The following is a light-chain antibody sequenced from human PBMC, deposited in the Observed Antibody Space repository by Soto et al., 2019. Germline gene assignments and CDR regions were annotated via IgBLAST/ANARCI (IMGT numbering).Light chain of an antibody. CDR2: LNSDGSH. CDR3: QTWGSGIVV. V-gene: IGLV4-69*01. J-gene: IGLJ2*01. Sequence: QPVLTQSPSASACLGASVQLTCTLSSGHSNYAIAWHQQQSEKGPRYLMKLNSDGSHSKGDGIPDRFSGSSSGAERYLTISSLQSEDEADYYCQTWGSGIVVFGGGTQLTVL. CDR1: SGHSNYA.